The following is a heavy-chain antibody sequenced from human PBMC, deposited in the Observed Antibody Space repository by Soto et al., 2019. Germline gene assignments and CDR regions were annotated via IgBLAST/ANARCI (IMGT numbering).Heavy chain of an antibody. J-gene: IGHJ4*02. CDR3: AKATRYNESFYRYYFDS. D-gene: IGHD1-26*01. Sequence: EVQLLASGGGLVQPGGSLRLSCAASGFTFNTYAMTWVRQAPGQGLEWVSLISGSGSNIYFADSVKGRFTISRDNSKNTLYLHMNNLRPEDTAVYFCAKATRYNESFYRYYFDSWGQGTLVTVSP. CDR1: GFTFNTYA. V-gene: IGHV3-23*01. CDR2: ISGSGSNI.